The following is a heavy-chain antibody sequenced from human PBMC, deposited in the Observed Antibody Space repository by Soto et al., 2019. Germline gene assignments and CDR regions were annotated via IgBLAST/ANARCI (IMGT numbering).Heavy chain of an antibody. Sequence: KPSETLSLTCAVYGGSFSGYYWSWIRQPPGKGLEWIGELNHSGSTNYNPSLKSRVTISVDTSKNQFSLKLSSVTAADTAVYYCARGGIQLWFYYYYGMDVWGQGTTVTVSS. D-gene: IGHD5-18*01. CDR3: ARGGIQLWFYYYYGMDV. V-gene: IGHV4-34*01. CDR2: LNHSGST. CDR1: GGSFSGYY. J-gene: IGHJ6*02.